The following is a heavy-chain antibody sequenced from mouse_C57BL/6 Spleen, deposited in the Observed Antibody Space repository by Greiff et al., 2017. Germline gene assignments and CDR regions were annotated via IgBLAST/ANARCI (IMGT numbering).Heavy chain of an antibody. V-gene: IGHV14-4*01. CDR1: GFNIKDDY. CDR2: IDPENGDT. Sequence: VQLKQSGAELVRPGASVKLSCTASGFNIKDDYMHWVKQRPEQSLEWIGWIDPENGDTEYASKFQGKATITADTSSNTAYLQLSSLTSEDTAVYYCTDGKGWFAYWGQGTLVTVSA. D-gene: IGHD2-1*01. CDR3: TDGKGWFAY. J-gene: IGHJ3*01.